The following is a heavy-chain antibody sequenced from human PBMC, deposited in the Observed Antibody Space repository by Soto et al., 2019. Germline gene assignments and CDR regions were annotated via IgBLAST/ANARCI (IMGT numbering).Heavy chain of an antibody. CDR2: INGNADNS. D-gene: IGHD4-17*01. CDR3: AKDHLETTVTTPSY. CDR1: GFSFVSYW. Sequence: EVQLAESGGGLVLTGGSLRLSCAASGFSFVSYWMHWVRQVPGEGLAWVSRINGNADNSDYADSVKGRFTISRDNFKNTLYLQMDSLRAEDTAMYYCAKDHLETTVTTPSYWGQGTLVTVSS. J-gene: IGHJ4*02. V-gene: IGHV3-74*01.